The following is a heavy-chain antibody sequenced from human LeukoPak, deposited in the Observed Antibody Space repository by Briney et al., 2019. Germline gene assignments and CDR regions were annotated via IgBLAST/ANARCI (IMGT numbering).Heavy chain of an antibody. J-gene: IGHJ4*02. CDR3: ARDQLYCSGGTCHFEY. Sequence: GSLRLSCAASGFTFSTYGMHWVRQAPGKGLVWVSRIRGDGSSTTYADSVKGRFTISRDNAKNTLYLQMNSLRAEDTAVYFCARDQLYCSGGTCHFEYWGQGTLVTVSS. D-gene: IGHD2-15*01. V-gene: IGHV3-74*01. CDR1: GFTFSTYG. CDR2: IRGDGSST.